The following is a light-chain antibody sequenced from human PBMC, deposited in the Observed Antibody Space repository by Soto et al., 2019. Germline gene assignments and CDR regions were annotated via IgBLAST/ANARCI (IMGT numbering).Light chain of an antibody. J-gene: IGKJ1*01. CDR3: QQNNDWPWT. Sequence: EIVMTQSPGTLSVSPGGRATLSCRAGQSVSSNLAWYQQRPGQAPRLLIYGASTRATGIPARFSGSGSGTEFTPTISSLQSEAFAIYYCQQNNDWPWTSGQGTKVEI. V-gene: IGKV3-15*01. CDR2: GAS. CDR1: QSVSSN.